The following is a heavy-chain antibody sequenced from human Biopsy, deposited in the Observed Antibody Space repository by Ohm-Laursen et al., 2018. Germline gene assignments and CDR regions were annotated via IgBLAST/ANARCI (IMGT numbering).Heavy chain of an antibody. Sequence: SETLSLTCTVSGGSISSYYWSWIRQPPGKGLEWIGNIYNSGITNYNPSLKSRVSISVDTSKNQFSLKLSSVTAADTAVYYCARHGDFYYDSNIVIGALDIWGQGTMVTVSS. CDR1: GGSISSYY. CDR2: IYNSGIT. V-gene: IGHV4-59*08. J-gene: IGHJ3*02. CDR3: ARHGDFYYDSNIVIGALDI. D-gene: IGHD3-22*01.